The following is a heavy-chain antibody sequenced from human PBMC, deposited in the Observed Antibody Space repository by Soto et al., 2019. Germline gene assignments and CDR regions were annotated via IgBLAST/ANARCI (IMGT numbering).Heavy chain of an antibody. D-gene: IGHD6-19*01. J-gene: IGHJ4*02. CDR2: IYWDDDK. CDR3: AHILVAGLGYYFDY. CDR1: GFSLSSTRMA. Sequence: QITLKESGPTLVKPTQTLTLTCTFSGFSLSSTRMAVGWIRQPPGKALEWLALIYWDDDKRYSPFLKSRLNITKDTSKNQVVLTISNMDPVDTARYYCAHILVAGLGYYFDYWGQGTLVTVSS. V-gene: IGHV2-5*02.